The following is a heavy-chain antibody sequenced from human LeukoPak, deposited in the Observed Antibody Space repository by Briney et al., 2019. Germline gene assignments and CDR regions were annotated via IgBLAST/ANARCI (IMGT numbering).Heavy chain of an antibody. CDR3: ARHLETRIVGAKDNWFDP. V-gene: IGHV4-34*01. Sequence: SETLSLTCAVYGGSFSGYYWSWIRQPPGKGLEWIGSIYYSGSTYYNPSLKSRVTISVDTSKNQFSLKLSSVTAADTAVYYCARHLETRIVGAKDNWFDPWGQGTLVTVSS. CDR1: GGSFSGYY. CDR2: IYYSGST. J-gene: IGHJ5*02. D-gene: IGHD1-26*01.